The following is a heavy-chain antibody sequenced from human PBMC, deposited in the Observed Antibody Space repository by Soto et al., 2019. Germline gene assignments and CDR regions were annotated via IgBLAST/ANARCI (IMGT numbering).Heavy chain of an antibody. Sequence: EVQLVESGGGLVKPGGSLRLSCAASGFTFSSYSMNWVRQAPGQGLEWVSSISSSSSYIYYADSVKGRFTISRDNAKNSLYLQMNSLRAEDTAVYYCARTATVTTHPGAEYFQHWGQGTLVTVSS. CDR1: GFTFSSYS. V-gene: IGHV3-21*01. J-gene: IGHJ1*01. CDR3: ARTATVTTHPGAEYFQH. CDR2: ISSSSSYI. D-gene: IGHD4-17*01.